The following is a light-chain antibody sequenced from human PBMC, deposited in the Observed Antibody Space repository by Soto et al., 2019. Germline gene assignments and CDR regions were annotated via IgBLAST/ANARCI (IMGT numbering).Light chain of an antibody. CDR2: RAS. J-gene: IGKJ1*01. CDR3: RQYQNLWT. CDR1: QTIYSN. Sequence: IVMTQSPATLSVSPGERATLSCRAGQTIYSNVAWYQQRPGQAPRLLIYRASTRATGVPARFSGSGSGTEFTLTISGLQSEDFAIYYWRQYQNLWTFGQGTKVEIK. V-gene: IGKV3-15*01.